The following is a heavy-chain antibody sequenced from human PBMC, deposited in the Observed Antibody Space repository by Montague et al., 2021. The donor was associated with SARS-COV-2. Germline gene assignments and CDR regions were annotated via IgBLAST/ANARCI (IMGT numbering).Heavy chain of an antibody. CDR3: ARGEEEMATIVDEYFDY. CDR2: IYYSGST. CDR1: GGSISSSSYY. V-gene: IGHV4-39*01. J-gene: IGHJ4*02. Sequence: SETLSLTCTVSGGSISSSSYYWGWIRQPPGKGLEWIGGIYYSGSTYYNPSLKSRVTISVDTSKNQFSLKLSSVTAADTAVYYCARGEEEMATIVDEYFDYWGQGTLVTVSS. D-gene: IGHD5-24*01.